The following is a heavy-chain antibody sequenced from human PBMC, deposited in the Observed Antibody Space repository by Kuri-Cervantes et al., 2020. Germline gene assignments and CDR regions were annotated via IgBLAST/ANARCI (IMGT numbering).Heavy chain of an antibody. Sequence: GESLKISCAASGFTFSSYSMNWVRQAPGKGLEWVSYISSSSSTIYYADSVKGRFTISRDNAKNSLYLQMNSLRDEDTAVYYCARTGAYYDSSGYYWDYWGQGTLVTVSS. CDR1: GFTFSSYS. CDR3: ARTGAYYDSSGYYWDY. CDR2: ISSSSSTI. D-gene: IGHD3-22*01. V-gene: IGHV3-48*02. J-gene: IGHJ4*02.